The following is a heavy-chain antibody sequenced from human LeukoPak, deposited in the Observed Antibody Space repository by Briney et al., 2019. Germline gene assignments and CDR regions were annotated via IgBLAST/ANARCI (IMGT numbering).Heavy chain of an antibody. CDR2: INPKNGDT. J-gene: IGHJ4*02. CDR1: GYTFTGHF. CDR3: ASDPWVVGVMDGYSMGDH. V-gene: IGHV1-2*02. D-gene: IGHD2-21*01. Sequence: ASVKVSCKASGYTFTGHFIHWVRQAPTEGLEWMGWINPKNGDTKYAQKFQGRVTMTRDTSISTAYMELTSLRSDDTAVYFCASDPWVVGVMDGYSMGDHWGQGSLVTVSS.